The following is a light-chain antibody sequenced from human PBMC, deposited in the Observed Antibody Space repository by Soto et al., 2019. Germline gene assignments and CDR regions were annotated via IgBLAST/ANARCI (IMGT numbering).Light chain of an antibody. V-gene: IGKV3-11*01. Sequence: EIVLTQSPATLSLSPGERATLSCRASQSVSSYLAWYQQKPGQAPRLLIYDASNRATGIPARFSGSGSGTDFTLTISSLEPEDFAVSYCQQRINWPLTFGGGTKVEIK. CDR2: DAS. CDR3: QQRINWPLT. CDR1: QSVSSY. J-gene: IGKJ4*01.